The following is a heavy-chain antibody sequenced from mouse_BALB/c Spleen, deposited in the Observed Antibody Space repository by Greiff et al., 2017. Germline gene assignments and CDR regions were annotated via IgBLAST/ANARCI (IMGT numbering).Heavy chain of an antibody. D-gene: IGHD1-1*01. CDR1: GFTFSSYT. V-gene: IGHV5-9*03. Sequence: DVLLVESGGGLVKPGGSLKLSCAASGFTFSSYTMSWVRQTPEKRLEWVATISSGGGNTYYPDSVKGRFTISRDNAKNNLYLQMSSLRSEDAALYYCARCDCYGSSSMDYWGQGTSVTVSS. J-gene: IGHJ4*01. CDR3: ARCDCYGSSSMDY. CDR2: ISSGGGNT.